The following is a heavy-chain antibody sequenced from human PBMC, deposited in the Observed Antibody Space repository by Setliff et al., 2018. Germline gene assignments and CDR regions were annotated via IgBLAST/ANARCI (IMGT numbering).Heavy chain of an antibody. Sequence: SVKVSCKASGGTFSGYAFSWVRQAPGQGLEWIGGITPIFETAHYAEKFRDRVTITADKSTTTVHMELSSLTSEDTAVYYCTRGGYSVTANYYGLDVWGQGTTVTVSS. D-gene: IGHD2-21*02. J-gene: IGHJ6*02. CDR1: GGTFSGYA. CDR3: TRGGYSVTANYYGLDV. V-gene: IGHV1-69*06. CDR2: ITPIFETA.